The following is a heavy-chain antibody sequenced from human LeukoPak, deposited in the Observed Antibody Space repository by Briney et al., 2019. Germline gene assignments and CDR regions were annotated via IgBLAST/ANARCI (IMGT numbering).Heavy chain of an antibody. CDR1: GYTFTGYY. J-gene: IGHJ4*02. Sequence: GASVTVSCTASGYTFTGYYMHWVRQAPGQGLEWMGRINPNSGGTNYAQKLQGRVTMTRDTSISTAYMELSRLRSDDTAVFYCAREGYYYDSSGTFDYWGQGTLVTVSS. V-gene: IGHV1-2*06. CDR2: INPNSGGT. CDR3: AREGYYYDSSGTFDY. D-gene: IGHD3-22*01.